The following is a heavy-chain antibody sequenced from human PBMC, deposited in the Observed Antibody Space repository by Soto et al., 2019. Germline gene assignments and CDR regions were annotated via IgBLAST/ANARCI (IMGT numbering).Heavy chain of an antibody. Sequence: GASVKVSCKASGGTFSSYAISWVRQAPGQGLEWMGGIIPIFGTANYAQKFQGRVTITADASTSTAYMELSSLRSEDTAVYYCASGARVLAPIYSFFDYWGQGTLVTVSS. J-gene: IGHJ4*02. D-gene: IGHD2-15*01. V-gene: IGHV1-69*13. CDR1: GGTFSSYA. CDR2: IIPIFGTA. CDR3: ASGARVLAPIYSFFDY.